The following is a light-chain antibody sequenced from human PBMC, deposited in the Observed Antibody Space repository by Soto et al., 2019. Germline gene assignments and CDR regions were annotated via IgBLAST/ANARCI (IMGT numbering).Light chain of an antibody. Sequence: EIVLTQSPGPLSLSPGERATLSCRASQSVNNKYLAWYHQKPGQAPRLLIYDASNRATGIPARFSGSGSGTDFTLTISSLGTEDFAVYYCQQRGKWITFGQGTRLEIK. J-gene: IGKJ5*01. CDR3: QQRGKWIT. V-gene: IGKV3D-20*02. CDR2: DAS. CDR1: QSVNNKY.